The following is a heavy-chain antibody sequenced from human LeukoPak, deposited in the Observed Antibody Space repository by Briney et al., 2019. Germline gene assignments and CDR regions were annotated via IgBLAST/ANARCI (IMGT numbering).Heavy chain of an antibody. V-gene: IGHV4-61*03. CDR3: ARIGGVFHH. D-gene: IGHD3-10*01. CDR2: ISYSGTT. J-gene: IGHJ1*01. Sequence: TSEPLSLTCAVSGASVSSDGFWWNWVRQPPGKGLEWIGQISYSGTTNYKPSLKSRLTISTDASKNHFSLRLTSVTPADTAVYYCARIGGVFHHWGQGTVFTVSS. CDR1: GASVSSDGFW.